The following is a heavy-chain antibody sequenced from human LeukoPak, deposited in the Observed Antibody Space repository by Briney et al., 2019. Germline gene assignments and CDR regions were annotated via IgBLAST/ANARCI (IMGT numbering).Heavy chain of an antibody. V-gene: IGHV3-30*03. J-gene: IGHJ5*02. D-gene: IGHD5-24*01. CDR2: ISADGFNT. Sequence: QSGGSLRLSCAASGFTITNYGMNWVRQAPGKGLEWVATISADGFNTYYTDSVKGRFTISRDDSKNALSLQMTSLRSEDTAIYYCATRALRGATLRGAHHFGPWGLGTLVAVSS. CDR3: ATRALRGATLRGAHHFGP. CDR1: GFTITNYG.